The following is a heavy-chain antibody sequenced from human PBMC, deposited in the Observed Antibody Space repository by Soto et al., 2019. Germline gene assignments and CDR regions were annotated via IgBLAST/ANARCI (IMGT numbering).Heavy chain of an antibody. CDR3: ARSQGSSTSLEIYYYYSYGMDV. CDR1: GGTFSSYA. CDR2: IIPISETT. J-gene: IGHJ6*02. V-gene: IGHV1-69*01. D-gene: IGHD2-2*01. Sequence: QVQLVQSGAEVKKPGSSVKVSCKASGGTFSSYAISWVRQAPGQGLEWMGGIIPISETTNYGQKFQGRVTITADESKSTAYMELSSLRSEDTAVYYCARSQGSSTSLEIYYYYSYGMDVWGQGTTVTVSS.